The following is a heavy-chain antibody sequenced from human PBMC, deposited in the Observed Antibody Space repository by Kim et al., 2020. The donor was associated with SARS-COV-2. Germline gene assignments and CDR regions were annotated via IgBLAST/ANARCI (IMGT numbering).Heavy chain of an antibody. V-gene: IGHV6-1*01. D-gene: IGHD1-7*01. CDR3: ARDRPGTTPFDY. J-gene: IGHJ4*02. Sequence: DYAVSVNRRITINPDTTKYQFSLQLTSVTPEDTAVYYCARDRPGTTPFDYWGQGTLVTVSS.